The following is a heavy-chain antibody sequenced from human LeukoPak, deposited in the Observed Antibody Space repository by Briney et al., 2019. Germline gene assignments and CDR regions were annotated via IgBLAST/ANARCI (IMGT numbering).Heavy chain of an antibody. D-gene: IGHD6-13*01. Sequence: TGESLRLSCAASGFTFSSYGMHWVRQAPGKGLEWVAVIWYDGSNKYYADSVKGRFTISRDNSKNTLYLQMNRLRAEDTAVYYCAKDGLAAAGSIWNYYYYYYMDVWGKGTTVTVSS. CDR1: GFTFSSYG. J-gene: IGHJ6*03. CDR3: AKDGLAAAGSIWNYYYYYYMDV. V-gene: IGHV3-33*06. CDR2: IWYDGSNK.